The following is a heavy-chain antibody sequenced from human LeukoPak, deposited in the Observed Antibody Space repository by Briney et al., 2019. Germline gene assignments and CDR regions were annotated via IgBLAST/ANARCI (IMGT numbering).Heavy chain of an antibody. J-gene: IGHJ4*02. CDR2: IQSDGRNK. CDR1: GFSFSTYG. V-gene: IGHV3-30*02. Sequence: GGSLRLSCAASGFSFSTYGMHWVRQAPGKGLEWLAFIQSDGRNKYYADSVKGRFTISRDNSKNTLFLQMNSLRAEDTAVYYCARGSKAVAALVDYWGQGTLVTVSS. CDR3: ARGSKAVAALVDY. D-gene: IGHD6-19*01.